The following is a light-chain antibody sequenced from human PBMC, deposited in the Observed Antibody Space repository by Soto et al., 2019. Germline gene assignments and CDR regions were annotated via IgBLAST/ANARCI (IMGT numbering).Light chain of an antibody. V-gene: IGKV3-15*01. CDR1: ENISTK. CDR3: QQYHNWPPIT. Sequence: EIVMTQFPATLSVSPGERATLSCRASENISTKLAWYQQKAGQAPRLLIFDASTRATGIPARFSGSGSETEFTLTISILQSEDFAVYYCQQYHNWPPITFGGGTKVEIK. CDR2: DAS. J-gene: IGKJ4*01.